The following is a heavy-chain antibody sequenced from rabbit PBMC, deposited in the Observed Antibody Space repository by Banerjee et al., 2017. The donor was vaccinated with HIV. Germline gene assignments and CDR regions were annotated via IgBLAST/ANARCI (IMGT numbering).Heavy chain of an antibody. V-gene: IGHV1S40*01. Sequence: QSLEESGGDLVKPGASLTLTCTASGFSFSISYDMCWVRQAPGKGLEWIACIYAGGNDNTAYASWAKGRFTISKSTSLNTVTLQMTSLTAADTATYFCARSDAGYAGYGYFSFYYFNLWGPGTLVTVS. CDR2: IYAGGNDNT. J-gene: IGHJ4*01. CDR1: GFSFSISYD. CDR3: ARSDAGYAGYGYFSFYYFNL. D-gene: IGHD8-1*01.